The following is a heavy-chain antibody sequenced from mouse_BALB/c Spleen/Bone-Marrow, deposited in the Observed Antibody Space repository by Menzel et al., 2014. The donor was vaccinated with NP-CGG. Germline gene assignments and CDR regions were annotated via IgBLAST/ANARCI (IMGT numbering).Heavy chain of an antibody. CDR2: IDPANGNT. Sequence: EVQLQESGAELVKPGASVKLSCTASGSNIKDTYMHWVKQRPEQGLEWIGRIDPANGNTKYDPKFQGKATITADTSSNTAYLQLSSLTSEDTAVYYCAAYYYGGSYGFAYWGQGTLVTVSA. CDR1: GSNIKDTY. CDR3: AAYYYGGSYGFAY. V-gene: IGHV14-3*02. D-gene: IGHD1-1*01. J-gene: IGHJ3*01.